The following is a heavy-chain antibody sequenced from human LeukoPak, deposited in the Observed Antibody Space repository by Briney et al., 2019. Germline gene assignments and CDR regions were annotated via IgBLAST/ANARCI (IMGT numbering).Heavy chain of an antibody. CDR3: ARVDSSGYYYYYYGMDV. J-gene: IGHJ6*02. CDR2: INPNSGGT. D-gene: IGHD3-22*01. V-gene: IGHV1-2*02. Sequence: ASVKVSCKASGYTFTGYYMHWVRQAPGQGLEWMGWINPNSGGTNYAQKLQGRVTMTTDTSTSTAYMELRSLRSDDTAVYYCARVDSSGYYYYYYGMDVWGQGTTVTVSS. CDR1: GYTFTGYY.